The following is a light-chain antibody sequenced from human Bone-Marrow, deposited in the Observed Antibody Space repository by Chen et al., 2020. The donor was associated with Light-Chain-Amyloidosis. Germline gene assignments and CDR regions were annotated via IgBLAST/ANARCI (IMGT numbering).Light chain of an antibody. J-gene: IGLJ1*01. Sequence: QSALTQPASVSGSPGQSITISCTGTSSDVGEDNHVSLYQQHPDKAPKLMIYEVTNRPSWVPDRCSGSKSDNTASLPISGLQTEDEADYFCSSYTITNTLVFGSGTRVTVL. CDR2: EVT. CDR1: SSDVGEDNH. V-gene: IGLV2-14*01. CDR3: SSYTITNTLV.